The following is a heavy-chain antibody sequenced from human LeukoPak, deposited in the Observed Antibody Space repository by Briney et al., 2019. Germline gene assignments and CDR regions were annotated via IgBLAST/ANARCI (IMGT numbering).Heavy chain of an antibody. CDR1: GYTFTCYY. Sequence: ASVKVSCKASGYTFTCYYMHWVRQALGQGLEWMGWINPNSGGTNYAQKFQGRVTMTRDTSISTAYMELSRLRSDDTAVYYCAKSMAAAGWSDYWGQGTLVTVSS. D-gene: IGHD6-13*01. CDR3: AKSMAAAGWSDY. V-gene: IGHV1-2*02. CDR2: INPNSGGT. J-gene: IGHJ4*02.